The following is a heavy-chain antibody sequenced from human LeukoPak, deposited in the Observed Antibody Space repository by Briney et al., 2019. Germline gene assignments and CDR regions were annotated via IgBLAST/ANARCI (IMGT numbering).Heavy chain of an antibody. CDR2: IYYSGST. J-gene: IGHJ6*02. V-gene: IGHV4-61*01. Sequence: AEILSLTCTVSGGSISSSNYYWSWIRQPPGKGLEWIGYIYYSGSTNYNPSLKSRVTISVDTSKNQFSLKLSSVTAADTAVYYCARGEAYYYGSGSYLANGMDVWGQGTTVTVSS. D-gene: IGHD3-10*01. CDR3: ARGEAYYYGSGSYLANGMDV. CDR1: GGSISSSNYY.